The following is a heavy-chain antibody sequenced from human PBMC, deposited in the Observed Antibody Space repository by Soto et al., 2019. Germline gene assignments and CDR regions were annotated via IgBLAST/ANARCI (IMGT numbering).Heavy chain of an antibody. D-gene: IGHD6-19*01. CDR1: GFTFSSDS. Sequence: GGSLRLSCAGSGFTFSSDSMNWVRQAPGKGLEWVSSISSSGDDIHYADSVKGRLTISRDNAKNSLYLQMNSLRAEDTAVYYCAREYSSPLYYYGMDVWGQGTTVTVSS. V-gene: IGHV3-21*01. CDR3: AREYSSPLYYYGMDV. J-gene: IGHJ6*02. CDR2: ISSSGDDI.